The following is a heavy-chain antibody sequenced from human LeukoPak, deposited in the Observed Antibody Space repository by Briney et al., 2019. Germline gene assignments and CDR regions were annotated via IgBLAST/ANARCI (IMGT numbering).Heavy chain of an antibody. J-gene: IGHJ3*02. V-gene: IGHV4-59*01. CDR2: IYYSGST. CDR1: GDSISSYY. CDR3: ARDRQATTAYDAFDI. Sequence: SETLSLTCTVSGDSISSYYWSWIRQPPGKGLEWIGYIYYSGSTKYNPSLKSRVTISVDTSKNQFSLKLSSVTAADTAVYYCARDRQATTAYDAFDIWGRGTMVTVSS. D-gene: IGHD4-17*01.